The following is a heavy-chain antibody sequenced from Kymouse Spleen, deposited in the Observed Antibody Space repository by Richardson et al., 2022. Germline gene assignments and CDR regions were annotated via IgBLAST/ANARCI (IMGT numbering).Heavy chain of an antibody. D-gene: IGHD6-19*01. CDR2: ISWNSGSI. CDR3: AKDIPYSSGWYDYYYYGMDV. V-gene: IGHV3-9*01. Sequence: EVQLVESGGGLVQPGRSLRLSCAASGFTFDDYAMHWVRQAPGKGLEWVSGISWNSGSIGYADSVKGRFTISRDNAKNSLYLQMNSLRAEDTALYYCAKDIPYSSGWYDYYYYGMDVWGQGTTVTVSS. J-gene: IGHJ6*02. CDR1: GFTFDDYA.